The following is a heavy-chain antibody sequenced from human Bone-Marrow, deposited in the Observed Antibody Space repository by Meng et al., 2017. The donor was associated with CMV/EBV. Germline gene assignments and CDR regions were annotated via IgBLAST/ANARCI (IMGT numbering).Heavy chain of an antibody. CDR3: TRDRTSSWTPFYGMDV. V-gene: IGHV3-9*01. D-gene: IGHD6-13*01. Sequence: SLKISCAASGFTFHDHALHWVRRGPGKGLEWVSGISWNSASIAYADSVRGRFTISRDNAMNSLYLQMNSLRAEDTALYYCTRDRTSSWTPFYGMDVWGQGTTVTVSS. CDR2: ISWNSASI. J-gene: IGHJ6*02. CDR1: GFTFHDHA.